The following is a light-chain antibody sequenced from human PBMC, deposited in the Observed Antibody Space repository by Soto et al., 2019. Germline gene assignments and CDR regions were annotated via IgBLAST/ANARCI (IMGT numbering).Light chain of an antibody. J-gene: IGKJ1*01. CDR3: QQCGSPRA. V-gene: IGKV3-20*01. CDR2: GAS. Sequence: EIVLTQSPGTLSSSPGERATLSCRASQSVSSSYVAWYQQKPGQAPRLLIYGASSRATGIPDRFSGSGSGTDFTLTISRLEPEDFAVYYCQQCGSPRAFGQGTKVEIK. CDR1: QSVSSSY.